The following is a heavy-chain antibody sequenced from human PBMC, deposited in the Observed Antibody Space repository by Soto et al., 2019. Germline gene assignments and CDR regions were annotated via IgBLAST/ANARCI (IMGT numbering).Heavy chain of an antibody. CDR3: ARHRYSYGVYYFDY. CDR2: IYYSGST. J-gene: IGHJ4*02. V-gene: IGHV4-59*08. Sequence: SETLSLSSSFAGGTISNYYGSWIRQNPGKGLEWIGYIYYSGSTNYNPSLTSRVTISVDTSKNQFSLKLSSVTAADTAVYYCARHRYSYGVYYFDYWGQGTLVTVSS. CDR1: GGTISNYY. D-gene: IGHD5-18*01.